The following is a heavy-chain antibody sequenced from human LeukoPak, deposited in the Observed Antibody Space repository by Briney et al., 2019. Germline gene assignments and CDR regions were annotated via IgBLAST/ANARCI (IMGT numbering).Heavy chain of an antibody. D-gene: IGHD3-3*01. CDR3: ARVGLSDFWSGYYPKGLDY. CDR2: ISSSSSYI. V-gene: IGHV3-21*01. J-gene: IGHJ4*02. CDR1: GFTFSSYS. Sequence: GGSLRLSCAASGFTFSSYSMNWVRQAPGKGLEWVSSISSSSSYIYYADSVKGRFTISRDNAKNSLYLQMNSLRDEDTAVYYCARVGLSDFWSGYYPKGLDYWGQGTLVTVSS.